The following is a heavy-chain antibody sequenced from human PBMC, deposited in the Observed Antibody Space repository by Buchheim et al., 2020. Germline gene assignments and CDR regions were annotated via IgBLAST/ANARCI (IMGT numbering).Heavy chain of an antibody. D-gene: IGHD3-22*01. CDR2: INPSGGST. Sequence: QVQLVQSGAEVKKPGASVKVSCKASGYTFTSYYMHWLRQAPGQGLEWMGIINPSGGSTSYAQKFQGRVTMTRDTSPSTVYMELSSLRSEDTAVYYCARERVRLLPGADFDYWGQGTL. V-gene: IGHV1-46*01. J-gene: IGHJ4*02. CDR1: GYTFTSYY. CDR3: ARERVRLLPGADFDY.